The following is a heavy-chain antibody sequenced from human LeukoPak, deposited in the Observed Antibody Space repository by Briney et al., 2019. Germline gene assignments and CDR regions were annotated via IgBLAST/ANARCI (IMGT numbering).Heavy chain of an antibody. D-gene: IGHD6-13*01. CDR2: ISGTGCSA. CDR1: GVTFSNYA. J-gene: IGHJ5*02. CDR3: AKHASGTGWFDP. V-gene: IGHV3-23*01. Sequence: GGSLRLSCAPSGVTFSNYAMRWGREALEKGLERVSTISGTGCSAYNAHSVKGRFTFSRDNYKNTLYLQMNSLRAEHTAVYYCAKHASGTGWFDPWGQGTLVTVSS.